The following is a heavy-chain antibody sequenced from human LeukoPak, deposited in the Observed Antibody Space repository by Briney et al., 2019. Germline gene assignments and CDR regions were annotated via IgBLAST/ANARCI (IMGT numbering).Heavy chain of an antibody. D-gene: IGHD6-13*01. V-gene: IGHV3-23*01. Sequence: GGSLRLSCATSGFTFGSSAMSWVRQAPGKGPEWVSTFSRSGPDTYYADSVKGRFTIFRDNSKNTLYLQMNSLRAEDTAVYYCAKGSLGSWYYFDYWGQGTLVTVSS. CDR2: FSRSGPDT. CDR3: AKGSLGSWYYFDY. CDR1: GFTFGSSA. J-gene: IGHJ4*02.